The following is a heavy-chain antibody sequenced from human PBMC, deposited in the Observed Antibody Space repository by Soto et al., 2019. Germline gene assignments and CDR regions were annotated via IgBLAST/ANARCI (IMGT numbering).Heavy chain of an antibody. J-gene: IGHJ4*02. Sequence: SETLSLTCTVSGGSISSYYWSWIRQPPGKGLEWIGYIYYSGSTNYNPSLKSRVTISVDTSKNQFSLKLSSVTAADTAVYYCARGPGYSSGWQDYWGQGTLVTVSS. D-gene: IGHD6-19*01. CDR3: ARGPGYSSGWQDY. CDR2: IYYSGST. V-gene: IGHV4-59*01. CDR1: GGSISSYY.